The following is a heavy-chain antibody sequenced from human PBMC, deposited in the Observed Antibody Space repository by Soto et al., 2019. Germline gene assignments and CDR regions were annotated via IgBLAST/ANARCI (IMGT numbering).Heavy chain of an antibody. CDR2: IYYSRST. D-gene: IGHD3-9*01. V-gene: IGHV4-59*01. CDR3: ARDRLANWFDP. Sequence: PSETLSLTCTVSGGSISTYYWSWIRQPPGKGLEWIGYIYYSRSTNYNPSLKSRVTISLDTSKNQFSLKLSSVTAADTAVYYCARDRLANWFDPWGQGTLVTVSS. J-gene: IGHJ5*02. CDR1: GGSISTYY.